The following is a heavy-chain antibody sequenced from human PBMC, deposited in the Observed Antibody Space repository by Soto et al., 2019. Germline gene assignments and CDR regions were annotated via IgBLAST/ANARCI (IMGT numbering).Heavy chain of an antibody. D-gene: IGHD6-13*01. J-gene: IGHJ4*02. V-gene: IGHV3-30-3*01. CDR3: ARGVGDSSPQMLDY. Sequence: QVQLVESGGGVVQPGRSLRLSCAASGFTFSSYAMHWVRQAPGKGLEWVAVISYDGSNEYYADSVKGRFTISRDNSKNTLYLQMNSLRAEDTGVYYCARGVGDSSPQMLDYLCQGTLVNVSS. CDR1: GFTFSSYA. CDR2: ISYDGSNE.